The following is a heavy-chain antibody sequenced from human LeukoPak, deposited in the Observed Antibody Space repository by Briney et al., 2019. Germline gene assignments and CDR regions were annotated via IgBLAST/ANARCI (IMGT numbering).Heavy chain of an antibody. D-gene: IGHD5-24*01. CDR1: GYSFNNYW. CDR2: IYPGDSDT. J-gene: IGHJ4*02. Sequence: GESLKISCKGSGYSFNNYWITWVRQMPGKGLEWMGIIYPGDSDTKYSPSFQGQVTFSADKSISTAYLQWSSLKASDTAMYYCARRRDGYNIDYWGQGTLVTVSS. V-gene: IGHV5-51*01. CDR3: ARRRDGYNIDY.